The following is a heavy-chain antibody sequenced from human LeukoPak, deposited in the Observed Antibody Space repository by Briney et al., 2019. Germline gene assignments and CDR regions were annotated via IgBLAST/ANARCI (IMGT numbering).Heavy chain of an antibody. V-gene: IGHV3-48*03. CDR3: AKATSSGWYGVGYYFDY. CDR1: GFTFSSYE. D-gene: IGHD6-19*01. J-gene: IGHJ4*02. CDR2: ISSSGSTI. Sequence: PGGSLRLSCAASGFTFSSYEMNWVRQAPGKGLEWVSYISSSGSTIYYADSVKGRFTISRDNSKNTLYLQMNSLRAEDTAVYYCAKATSSGWYGVGYYFDYWGQGTLVTVSS.